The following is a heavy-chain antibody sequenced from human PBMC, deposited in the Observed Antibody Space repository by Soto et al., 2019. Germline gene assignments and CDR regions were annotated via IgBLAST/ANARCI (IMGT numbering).Heavy chain of an antibody. CDR1: GGSISTYD. CDR2: IYYSGST. CDR3: ARGGWRHIDY. J-gene: IGHJ4*02. V-gene: IGHV4-59*08. Sequence: SETLSLTCTVSGGSISTYDWSWIRQPPGKGLERIGYIYYSGSTNYNPSLKSRVTISVDTSKNQFSLKLSSVTAADTAVYYCARGGWRHIDYWGQGTLVTVSS. D-gene: IGHD3-3*01.